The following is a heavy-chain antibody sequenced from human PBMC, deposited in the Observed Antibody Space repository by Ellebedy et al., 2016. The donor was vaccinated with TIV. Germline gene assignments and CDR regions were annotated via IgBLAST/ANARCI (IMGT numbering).Heavy chain of an antibody. V-gene: IGHV3-21*01. CDR3: ARDRKMGLRYYYYGMDV. CDR2: ISSSSSYI. D-gene: IGHD5-12*01. J-gene: IGHJ6*02. CDR1: GFTFSSYS. Sequence: PGGSLRLSCAASGFTFSSYSMNWVRQAPGKGLEWVSSISSSSSYIYYADSVKGRFTISRDNAKNSLYLQMNSLRAEDTAVYYCARDRKMGLRYYYYGMDVWGQGTTVTVSS.